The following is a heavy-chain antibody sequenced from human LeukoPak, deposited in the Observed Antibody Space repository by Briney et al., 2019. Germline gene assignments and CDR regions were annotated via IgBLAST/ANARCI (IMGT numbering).Heavy chain of an antibody. Sequence: SETLSLTCTVSGGSISSGGYYWSWIRQPPGKGLEWIGYIYHSGSTYYNPSLKSRVTISVDRPKNQFSLKLSSVTAADTAVYYCARVVSKSGDFWSGYLNWFDPWGQGTLVTVSS. D-gene: IGHD3-3*01. CDR2: IYHSGST. V-gene: IGHV4-30-2*01. J-gene: IGHJ5*02. CDR1: GGSISSGGYY. CDR3: ARVVSKSGDFWSGYLNWFDP.